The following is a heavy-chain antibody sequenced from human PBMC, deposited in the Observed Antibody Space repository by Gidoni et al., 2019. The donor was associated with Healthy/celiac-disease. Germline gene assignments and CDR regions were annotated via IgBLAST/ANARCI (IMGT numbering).Heavy chain of an antibody. D-gene: IGHD2-15*01. CDR3: ARPYCSGGSCYSAHFDY. J-gene: IGHJ4*02. Sequence: EVQLVQSGAEVKKPGASLKISCKGSGYSFTSYWIGWVRQMPGKGLEWMGIIYPGDSDTRYSPSFQGQVTISADKSISTAYLQWSSLKASDTAMYYCARPYCSGGSCYSAHFDYWGQGTLVTVSP. CDR1: GYSFTSYW. V-gene: IGHV5-51*01. CDR2: IYPGDSDT.